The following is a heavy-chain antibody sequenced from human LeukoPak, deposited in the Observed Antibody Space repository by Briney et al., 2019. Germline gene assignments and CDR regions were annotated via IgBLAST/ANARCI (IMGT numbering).Heavy chain of an antibody. CDR1: GFIFNTNA. CDR3: AKDGIYDSSGYYRSYYYYHTDV. D-gene: IGHD3-22*01. CDR2: TRYDGSNK. V-gene: IGHV3-30*02. Sequence: GGSLRLSCAASGFIFNTNAMTWVRQAPGKGLEWVAFTRYDGSNKYYADSVKGRFTISRDNSKNTLYLQMNSLRAEDTAVYYCAKDGIYDSSGYYRSYYYYHTDVWGKGTTVTVSS. J-gene: IGHJ6*03.